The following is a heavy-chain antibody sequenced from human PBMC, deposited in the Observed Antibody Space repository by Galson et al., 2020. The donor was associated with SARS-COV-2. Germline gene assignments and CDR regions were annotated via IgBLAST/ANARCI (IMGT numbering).Heavy chain of an antibody. J-gene: IGHJ4*02. CDR3: ARARQSGGTVVTALSY. Sequence: ASVKVSCKDSGYSFNNYGMSWVRQPPAQELEWMGWINYRWYSNYAEKFQDRVRLTRETSTGTFDLEMRNLKSDDTARYYCARARQSGGTVVTALSYWGQGTLVTVSS. CDR1: GYSFNNYG. D-gene: IGHD2-21*02. CDR2: INYRWYS. V-gene: IGHV1-18*04.